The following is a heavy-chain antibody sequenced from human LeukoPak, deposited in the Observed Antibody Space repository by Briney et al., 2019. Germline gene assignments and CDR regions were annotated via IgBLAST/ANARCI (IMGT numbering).Heavy chain of an antibody. Sequence: GGSLRLSCAASGFTFSSYEMNWVRQAPGKGLEWVSYISSSGSTIYYADSVKGRFTISRDNAKNSLYLQMNSLRAEDTAVYYCARINYDILTGYYSLFDYWGQGNLVTVSS. CDR3: ARINYDILTGYYSLFDY. CDR1: GFTFSSYE. CDR2: ISSSGSTI. D-gene: IGHD3-9*01. J-gene: IGHJ4*02. V-gene: IGHV3-48*03.